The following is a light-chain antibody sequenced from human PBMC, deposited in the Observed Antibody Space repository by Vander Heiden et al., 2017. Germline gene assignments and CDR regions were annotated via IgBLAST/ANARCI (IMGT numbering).Light chain of an antibody. CDR3: AAWDDSLSGYV. CDR1: SSSLGTNY. Sequence: QSGLSQPPSPCGTPGQTGTIPSCGGSSSLGTNYIYWYQQLPGTAPKLLIYRNNQRPSGVPDRVSGSKSGTSASLAISGLRSEHEADYYCAAWDDSLSGYVFGPGTKGIVL. V-gene: IGLV1-47*01. CDR2: RNN. J-gene: IGLJ1*01.